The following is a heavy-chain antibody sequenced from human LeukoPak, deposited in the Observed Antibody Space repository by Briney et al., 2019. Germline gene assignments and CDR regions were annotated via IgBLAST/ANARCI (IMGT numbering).Heavy chain of an antibody. Sequence: GGSLRLSCAASGFTFSSYSMNWVRQAPGKGLEWVSSISSSSSYIYYADSVKGGFTISRDNAKNSLYLQMNSLRAEDTAVYYCARPKSRITLAYDAFDIWGQGTMVTVSS. D-gene: IGHD3-16*01. V-gene: IGHV3-21*01. J-gene: IGHJ3*02. CDR2: ISSSSSYI. CDR1: GFTFSSYS. CDR3: ARPKSRITLAYDAFDI.